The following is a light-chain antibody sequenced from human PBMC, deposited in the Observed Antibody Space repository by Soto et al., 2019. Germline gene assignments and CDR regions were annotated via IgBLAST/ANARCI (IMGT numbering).Light chain of an antibody. CDR1: SSDVGSYNR. Sequence: QSALTQPPSVSGSPGQSVAISCTGTSSDVGSYNRVSWYQQPPGTAPKLIISGVSNRPSGVPDRFSGSKSGNTASLTISGLQAEDEADYYCSSFTTSDTYVFGTGTKVTVL. J-gene: IGLJ1*01. CDR3: SSFTTSDTYV. CDR2: GVS. V-gene: IGLV2-18*02.